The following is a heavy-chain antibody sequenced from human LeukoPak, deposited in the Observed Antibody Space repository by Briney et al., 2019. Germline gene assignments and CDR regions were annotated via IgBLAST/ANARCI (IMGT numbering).Heavy chain of an antibody. J-gene: IGHJ4*02. CDR3: ASQYTSSRIFDD. D-gene: IGHD6-13*01. V-gene: IGHV3-21*01. Sequence: PGGSLRLSCAASGFTFSSYSMNWVRQTPGKGLEWVSSISSSSTYIYYADSVKGRFTVSRDNAKNSLYLQMNSLRAEDTAVYFCASQYTSSRIFDDWGQGTLVTVSS. CDR1: GFTFSSYS. CDR2: ISSSSTYI.